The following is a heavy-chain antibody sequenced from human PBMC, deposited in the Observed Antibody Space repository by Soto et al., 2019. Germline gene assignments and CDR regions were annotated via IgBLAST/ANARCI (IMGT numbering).Heavy chain of an antibody. J-gene: IGHJ6*02. Sequence: GESLKISCNGSAYNFTIYWIAWVGQMPGEGLEWMGIIYPGDSDTRYSPSFQGQVTISADRSINTAYLQWSSLKPSDTAMYYCARSQPYYYGIDVWGQGTTVTVSS. CDR2: IYPGDSDT. V-gene: IGHV5-51*01. CDR3: ARSQPYYYGIDV. D-gene: IGHD6-13*01. CDR1: AYNFTIYW.